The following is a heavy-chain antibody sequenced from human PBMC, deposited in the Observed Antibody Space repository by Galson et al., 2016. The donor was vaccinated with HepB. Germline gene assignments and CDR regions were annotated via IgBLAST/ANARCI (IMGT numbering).Heavy chain of an antibody. V-gene: IGHV3-7*01. CDR1: GFTFGLYW. D-gene: IGHD3-10*01. CDR3: ARDGGRGGSGSSY. J-gene: IGHJ4*02. Sequence: SLRLSCAASGFTFGLYWMSWVRQAPGKGLEWVANIKEDGTERYYVDSVKGRFTISRDNAKTSLDLQMNDLSAEDTAMYYCARDGGRGGSGSSYWGQGTLVTVSS. CDR2: IKEDGTER.